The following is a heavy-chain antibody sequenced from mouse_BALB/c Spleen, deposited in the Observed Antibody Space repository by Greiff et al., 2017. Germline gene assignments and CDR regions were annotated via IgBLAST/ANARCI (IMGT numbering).Heavy chain of an antibody. CDR3: ARHGNYAPSYAMDY. CDR2: ISNGGGST. CDR1: GFTFSSYT. D-gene: IGHD2-1*01. J-gene: IGHJ4*01. V-gene: IGHV5-12-2*01. Sequence: DVKLVESGGGLVQPGGSLKLSCAASGFTFSSYTMSWVRQTPEKRLEWVAYISNGGGSTYYPDTVKGRFTISRDNAKNTLYLQMSSLTSEDTAMYYCARHGNYAPSYAMDYWGQGTSVTVSA.